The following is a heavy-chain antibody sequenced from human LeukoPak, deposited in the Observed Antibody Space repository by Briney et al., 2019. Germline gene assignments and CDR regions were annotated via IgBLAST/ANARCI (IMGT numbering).Heavy chain of an antibody. J-gene: IGHJ4*02. CDR3: ARGSYYDFWSGYYTGHRFDY. CDR2: IYYSGST. D-gene: IGHD3-3*01. CDR1: GGSVSSGSYY. Sequence: SETLSLTCTVSGGSVSSGSYYWSWIRQPPGKGLEWFGYIYYSGSTNYNPSLKSRVTISVDTSKNQFSLKLSSVTAADTAVYYCARGSYYDFWSGYYTGHRFDYWGQGTLVTVSS. V-gene: IGHV4-61*01.